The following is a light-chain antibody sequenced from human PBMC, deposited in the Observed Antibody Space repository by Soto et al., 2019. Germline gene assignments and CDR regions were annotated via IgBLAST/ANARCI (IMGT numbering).Light chain of an antibody. CDR3: QQYNNWPSWT. V-gene: IGKV3-15*01. CDR1: QSVSSN. J-gene: IGKJ1*01. CDR2: GAS. Sequence: EIVLTQSPATLSLSPGERATLSCRASQSVSSNLAWYQQKPGQAPRPLIYGASTRATGIPARFSGSGSGTEFTLTISSLQSEDFAVYYCQQYNNWPSWTFGQGTKADIK.